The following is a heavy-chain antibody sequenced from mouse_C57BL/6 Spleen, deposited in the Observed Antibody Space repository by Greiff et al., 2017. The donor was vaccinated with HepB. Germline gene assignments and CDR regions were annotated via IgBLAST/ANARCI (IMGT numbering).Heavy chain of an antibody. Sequence: ESGPGLVKPSQSLSLTCSVTGYSITSGYYWNWIRQFPGNKLEWMGYISYDGSNNYNPSLKNRISITRDTSKNQFFLKLNSVTTEDTATYYCARDFDYDGFADWGQGTLVTVSA. V-gene: IGHV3-6*01. J-gene: IGHJ3*01. CDR2: ISYDGSN. CDR1: GYSITSGYY. D-gene: IGHD2-4*01. CDR3: ARDFDYDGFAD.